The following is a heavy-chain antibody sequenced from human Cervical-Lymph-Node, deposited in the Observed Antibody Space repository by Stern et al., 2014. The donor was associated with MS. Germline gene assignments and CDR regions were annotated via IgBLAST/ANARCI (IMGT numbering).Heavy chain of an antibody. D-gene: IGHD3-22*01. V-gene: IGHV7-4-1*02. CDR1: GYTFTGYS. CDR3: ARSSAWTDLDF. CDR2: INTNTGNP. J-gene: IGHJ4*02. Sequence: QVQLVQSGSESKKPGASVKVSCKASGYTFTGYSMNWVRQAPGQGLEWMGWINTNTGNPTYARGFTGRFVLSLDTSVTTAYLRISSLKADDTALYYCARSSAWTDLDFWGQGTLVTVSS.